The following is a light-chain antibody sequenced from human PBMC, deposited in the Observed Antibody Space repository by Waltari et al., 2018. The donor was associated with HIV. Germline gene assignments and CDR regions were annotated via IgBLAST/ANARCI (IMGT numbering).Light chain of an antibody. V-gene: IGKV1-5*03. CDR2: KAS. J-gene: IGKJ2*01. CDR3: QQYNSDFYT. Sequence: IRVTQSPSILSESVGDRAPITFRVSQNVDRWLAWYQQRPGTAPKLLIYKASTLEYGVPAWFTGSGSGTNFTLTINSLHPDDFATYYCQQYNSDFYTFGLGTRLDLK. CDR1: QNVDRW.